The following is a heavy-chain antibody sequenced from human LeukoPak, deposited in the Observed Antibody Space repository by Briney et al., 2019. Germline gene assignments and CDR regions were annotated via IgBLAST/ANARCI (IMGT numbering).Heavy chain of an antibody. Sequence: ASVKVSCKASGYTFTSYGISWVRQAPGQGLEWMGWISAYNGNTKYAQKLQGRVTMTTDTSTSTAYMELRSLRSDDTAVYYCARTTGYSSGWYNENWFDPWGQGTLVTVSS. J-gene: IGHJ5*02. CDR2: ISAYNGNT. CDR1: GYTFTSYG. V-gene: IGHV1-18*01. D-gene: IGHD6-19*01. CDR3: ARTTGYSSGWYNENWFDP.